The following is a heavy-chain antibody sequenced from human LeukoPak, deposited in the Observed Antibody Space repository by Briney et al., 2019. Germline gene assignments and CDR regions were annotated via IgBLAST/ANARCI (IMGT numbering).Heavy chain of an antibody. CDR1: GGSISSGDYY. J-gene: IGHJ4*02. V-gene: IGHV4-61*08. Sequence: SQTLSLTCTVSGGSISSGDYYWSWIRQPPGKGLEWIGYIYYSGSTNYNPSLKSRVTISVDTSKNQFSLKLSSVTAADTAVYYCARVPSTSGWYEEYYFDYWGQGTLVTVSS. CDR2: IYYSGST. CDR3: ARVPSTSGWYEEYYFDY. D-gene: IGHD6-19*01.